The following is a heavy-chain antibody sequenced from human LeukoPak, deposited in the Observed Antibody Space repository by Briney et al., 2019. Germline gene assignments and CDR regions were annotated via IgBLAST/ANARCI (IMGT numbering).Heavy chain of an antibody. CDR2: FDPEDGET. CDR3: ATGGSGSYHNWFDP. CDR1: GYTLTELS. Sequence: GASVKVSCKVSGYTLTELSMHWVRQAPGKGLEWMGGFDPEDGETIYAQKFQGRVTMTEDTSTDTAYMELSSLRSEDTAVYYCATGGSGSYHNWFDPWAREPWSPSPQ. J-gene: IGHJ5*02. D-gene: IGHD1-26*01. V-gene: IGHV1-24*01.